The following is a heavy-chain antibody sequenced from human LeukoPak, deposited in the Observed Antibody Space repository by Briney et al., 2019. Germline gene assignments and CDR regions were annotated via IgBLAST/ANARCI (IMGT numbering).Heavy chain of an antibody. CDR1: GFTVSSNY. CDR3: ARDDTSGGYYEFGY. J-gene: IGHJ4*02. D-gene: IGHD6-19*01. Sequence: GGSLRLSCAASGFTVSSNYMSWVRQAPGKGVECVSVIANDGRTYYANSVKGRFTISRDISKNMVYLQMNSLRADDTAVYYCARDDTSGGYYEFGYWGQGTLVTVSS. CDR2: IANDGRT. V-gene: IGHV3-53*01.